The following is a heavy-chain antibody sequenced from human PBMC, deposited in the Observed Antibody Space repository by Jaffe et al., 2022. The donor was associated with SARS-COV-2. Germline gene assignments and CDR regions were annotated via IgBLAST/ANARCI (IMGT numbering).Heavy chain of an antibody. J-gene: IGHJ3*02. D-gene: IGHD2-15*01. CDR3: ARHTGEGCSGGSCYPYDAFDI. V-gene: IGHV4-39*01. Sequence: QLQLQESGPGLVKPSETLSLTCTVSGGSISSSSYYWGWIRQPPGKGLEWIGSIYYSGSTYYNPSLKSRVTISVDTSKNQFSLKLSSVTAADTAVYYCARHTGEGCSGGSCYPYDAFDIWGQGTMVTVSS. CDR1: GGSISSSSYY. CDR2: IYYSGST.